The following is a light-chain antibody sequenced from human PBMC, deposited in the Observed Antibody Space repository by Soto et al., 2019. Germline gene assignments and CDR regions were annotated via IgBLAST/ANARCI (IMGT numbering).Light chain of an antibody. Sequence: QSVLTQPPSASGTPGQTVTITCSGSSSNIGSDYVFWYQQLPGTAPRLLIYRDIQRPSGVPDRFSGSKSGTSASLAISGLRSDDEADYYCAAWDDSLRGVVFGGGTKLTVL. CDR1: SSNIGSDY. CDR3: AAWDDSLRGVV. CDR2: RDI. J-gene: IGLJ2*01. V-gene: IGLV1-47*01.